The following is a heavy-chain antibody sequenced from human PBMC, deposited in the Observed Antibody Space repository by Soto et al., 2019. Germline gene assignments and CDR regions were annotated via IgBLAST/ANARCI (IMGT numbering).Heavy chain of an antibody. D-gene: IGHD6-19*01. CDR2: IWYDGSNK. Sequence: GGSLRLSCAASGFTFSSYGMHWVRQAPGKGLEWVAVIWYDGSNKYYADSVKGRFTISRDNSKNTLYLQMNSLRAEDTAVYYCARRPHYSSGWYHDYWGQGTLVTVSA. V-gene: IGHV3-33*01. CDR1: GFTFSSYG. J-gene: IGHJ4*02. CDR3: ARRPHYSSGWYHDY.